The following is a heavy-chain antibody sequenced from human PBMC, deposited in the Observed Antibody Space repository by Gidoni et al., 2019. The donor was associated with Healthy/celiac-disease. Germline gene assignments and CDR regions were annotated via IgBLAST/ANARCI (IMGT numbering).Heavy chain of an antibody. V-gene: IGHV5-10-1*03. J-gene: IGHJ3*02. D-gene: IGHD2-15*01. CDR1: GSSFPSYW. CDR2: IDPSDAYT. CDR3: ARRRYCSGGSCYLDAFDI. Sequence: EVQLVQSGAEVKKPGESLRISCTGSGSSFPSYWISWVRQMPGNGLEWMGRIDPSDAYTNYSPSFQGHVTISADKSISTAYLQWSSLKASDTAMYYCARRRYCSGGSCYLDAFDIWGQWTMVTVSS.